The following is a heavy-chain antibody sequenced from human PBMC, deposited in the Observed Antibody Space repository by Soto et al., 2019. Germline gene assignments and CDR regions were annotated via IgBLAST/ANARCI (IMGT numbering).Heavy chain of an antibody. Sequence: QVQLHQWGAGLLKPSDTLSLTCAVYGGSFSGYFWTWIRQPPGKGLAWIGEINHSGNTNYSPSLTSRLPISLDTSKHQFSLKLSSVTAADPAVYYCARGLRDSSGYYHVHYFQHWGQGTLVTVSS. CDR3: ARGLRDSSGYYHVHYFQH. J-gene: IGHJ1*01. D-gene: IGHD3-22*01. CDR2: INHSGNT. CDR1: GGSFSGYF. V-gene: IGHV4-34*01.